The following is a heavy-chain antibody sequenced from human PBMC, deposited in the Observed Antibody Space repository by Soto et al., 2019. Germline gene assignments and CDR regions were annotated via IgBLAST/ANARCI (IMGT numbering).Heavy chain of an antibody. CDR3: ARDRGYSYGYFQP. Sequence: PXETLSVTCAFSVGSISSGGYSWSWIRQPPWKGLEWIGYIYHSGSTYYNPSLKGRVTISVDRSKNQFSLKLSSVTAADTAVYYCARDRGYSYGYFQPWGHGTLFNVSS. CDR2: IYHSGST. D-gene: IGHD5-18*01. J-gene: IGHJ1*01. CDR1: VGSISSGGYS. V-gene: IGHV4-30-2*01.